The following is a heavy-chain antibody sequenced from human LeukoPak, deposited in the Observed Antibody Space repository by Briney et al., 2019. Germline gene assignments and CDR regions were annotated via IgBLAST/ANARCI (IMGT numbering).Heavy chain of an antibody. CDR3: ARGTTMSANWFDP. CDR1: GFTFSDYY. Sequence: PGGSLRLSCAASGFTFSDYYMSWIRQAPGKGLEWVSYISSSGSTIYYADSVKGRFTISRDNAKNSLYLQTNSLRAEDTAVYYCARGTTMSANWFDPWGQGTLVTVSS. V-gene: IGHV3-11*04. J-gene: IGHJ5*02. D-gene: IGHD1-1*01. CDR2: ISSSGSTI.